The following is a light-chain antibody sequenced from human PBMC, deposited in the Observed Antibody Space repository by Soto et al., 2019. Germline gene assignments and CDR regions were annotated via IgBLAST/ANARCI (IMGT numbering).Light chain of an antibody. J-gene: IGKJ3*01. V-gene: IGKV1-39*01. CDR3: QQSHSIPLT. CDR1: QDISSD. CDR2: AAS. Sequence: IQMPQFPSSRSAAVGDRVTITCRASQDISSDLGWYQQRPGKAPKLLIYAASSLQSGVPSRFSGSGSGTDFTLTISSLQPEDFATYYCQQSHSIPLTFGPGTKVDIK.